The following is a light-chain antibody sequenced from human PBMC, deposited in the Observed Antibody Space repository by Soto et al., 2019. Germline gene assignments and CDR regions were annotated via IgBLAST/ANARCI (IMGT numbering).Light chain of an antibody. Sequence: AIQLTQSPSSLSASVGDRVTITCRASQDIRGALAWFQQTPGKAPKILIYDVSTLQSGVPSRFSGSSSGTDFSLTITSLQPEDFATYFCQHFNSYPITFGQGTRLDIK. V-gene: IGKV1-13*02. CDR3: QHFNSYPIT. CDR2: DVS. J-gene: IGKJ5*01. CDR1: QDIRGA.